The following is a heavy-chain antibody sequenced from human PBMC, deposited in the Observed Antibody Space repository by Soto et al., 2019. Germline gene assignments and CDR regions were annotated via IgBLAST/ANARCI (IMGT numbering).Heavy chain of an antibody. J-gene: IGHJ5*02. V-gene: IGHV1-69*06. CDR3: ARDLLVDAAHPGWFDP. CDR2: IIPIFVTA. CDR1: GGTFSSYA. D-gene: IGHD6-6*01. Sequence: SVKFSCKASGGTFSSYAISWVRQAPGQGLEWMGGIIPIFVTANYAWWCQGRVTITADKSTSKAYMELSSLRSEDTAVYYCARDLLVDAAHPGWFDPWGQGTLVTVSS.